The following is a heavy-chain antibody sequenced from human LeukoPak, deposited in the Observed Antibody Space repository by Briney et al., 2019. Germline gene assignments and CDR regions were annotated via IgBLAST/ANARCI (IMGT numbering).Heavy chain of an antibody. V-gene: IGHV4-34*01. J-gene: IGHJ4*02. CDR3: SAGQPGRY. D-gene: IGHD1-14*01. CDR2: INHSGST. CDR1: GGSFSGYY. Sequence: SETLSLTCAVYGGSFSGYYWSWIRQPPGKGLEWIGEINHSGSTNYNPSLKSRVTISVDTSKNQFSLKLSSVTAADTAVYYCSAGQPGRYWGQGTLVTVSS.